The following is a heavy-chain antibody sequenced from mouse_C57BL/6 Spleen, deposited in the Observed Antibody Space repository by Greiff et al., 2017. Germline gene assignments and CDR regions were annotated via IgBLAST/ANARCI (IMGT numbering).Heavy chain of an antibody. CDR1: GYTFTDSY. V-gene: IGHV1-26*01. CDR2: INPNNGGT. Sequence: VQLQQSGPELVKPGASVKISCKASGYTFTDSYMNWVKQSHGKSLEWIGDINPNNGGTSYNQKFKGKATLTVDKSSSTAYMELRSLTSEDSSVYYCARASITTDPGDYWGQGTTLTVSS. CDR3: ARASITTDPGDY. D-gene: IGHD1-1*01. J-gene: IGHJ2*01.